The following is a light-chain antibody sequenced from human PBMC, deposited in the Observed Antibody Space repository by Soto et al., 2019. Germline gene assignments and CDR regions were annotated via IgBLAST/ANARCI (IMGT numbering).Light chain of an antibody. CDR3: QQYNSYSGT. Sequence: DIQMSQSPSSLSASVGDTVTITCQASLDITTYLNWYQQKPGKAPKLLIYDASNLRIGVPSRFSGTGSGTDFTFTISSLQPEDVATYICQQYNSYSGTFGQGTKVDIK. V-gene: IGKV1-33*01. CDR1: LDITTY. CDR2: DAS. J-gene: IGKJ1*01.